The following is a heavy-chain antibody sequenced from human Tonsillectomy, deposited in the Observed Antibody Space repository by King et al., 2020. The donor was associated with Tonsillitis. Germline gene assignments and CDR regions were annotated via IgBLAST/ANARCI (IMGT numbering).Heavy chain of an antibody. CDR3: AKDMESSGWYGMDV. D-gene: IGHD6-19*01. CDR1: GFTFDDYT. Sequence: VQLVESGGGLVQPGRSLRLSCAASGFTFDDYTMHWVRQAPGKGLEWVSGITWNSGSIGYVDSVKGRFNISRDNAKNSLYLQMNSLRPEDTALYYCAKDMESSGWYGMDVWGQGTTVTVPS. J-gene: IGHJ6*02. V-gene: IGHV3-9*01. CDR2: ITWNSGSI.